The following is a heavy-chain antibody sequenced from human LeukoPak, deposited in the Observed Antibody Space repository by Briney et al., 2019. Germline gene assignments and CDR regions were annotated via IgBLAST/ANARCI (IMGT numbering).Heavy chain of an antibody. J-gene: IGHJ6*02. CDR2: IYTSGST. CDR1: GGSISSYY. Sequence: SETLSLTCTVSGGSISSYYWSWIRQPAGEGLEWIGRIYTSGSTNYNPSLKSRVTMSVDTSKNQFSLKLSSVTAADTAVYYCARDDNWNDYYYGMDVWGQGTTVTVSS. V-gene: IGHV4-4*07. CDR3: ARDDNWNDYYYGMDV. D-gene: IGHD1-1*01.